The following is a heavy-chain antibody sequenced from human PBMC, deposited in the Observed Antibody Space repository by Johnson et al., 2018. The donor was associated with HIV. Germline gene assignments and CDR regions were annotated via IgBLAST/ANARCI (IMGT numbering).Heavy chain of an antibody. D-gene: IGHD3-22*01. CDR2: IYSGGST. J-gene: IGHJ3*02. V-gene: IGHV3-66*02. CDR3: ARGSRYTYDNDDAYLLHAFDI. Sequence: VQLVESGGGVVQPGGSLRLSCAASGFTVSSNYMSWVRQAPGKGLEWVSVIYSGGSTYYADSVKGRFAISRDNSKNTLYLQMNSLRAEDTAVYYCARGSRYTYDNDDAYLLHAFDIWGQGTTVTVSS. CDR1: GFTVSSNY.